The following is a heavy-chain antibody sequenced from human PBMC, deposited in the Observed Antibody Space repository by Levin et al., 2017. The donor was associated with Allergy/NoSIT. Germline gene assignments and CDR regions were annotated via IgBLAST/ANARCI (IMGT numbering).Heavy chain of an antibody. CDR1: GFTFSNAW. V-gene: IGHV3-15*01. J-gene: IGHJ6*02. D-gene: IGHD2-2*01. CDR3: TTADIVVVPAAGDSNYYYYGMDV. CDR2: IKSKTDGGTT. Sequence: GGSLRLSCAASGFTFSNAWMSWVRQAPGKGLEWVGRIKSKTDGGTTDYAAPVKGRFTISRDDSKNTLYLQMNSLKTEDTAVYYCTTADIVVVPAAGDSNYYYYGMDVWGQGTTVTVSS.